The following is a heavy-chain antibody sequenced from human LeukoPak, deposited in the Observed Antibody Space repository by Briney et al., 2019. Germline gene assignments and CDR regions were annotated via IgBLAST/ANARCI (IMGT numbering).Heavy chain of an antibody. Sequence: PSETLSLTCTVSGGSISSYYWSWIRQPPGKGLEWIGYIYYSGSTNYNPSLKSRVTISVDTSKNQFSLKPSSVTAADTAVYYCAGQNYDILTGYLTFDYWGQGTLVTVSS. CDR1: GGSISSYY. V-gene: IGHV4-59*08. CDR3: AGQNYDILTGYLTFDY. D-gene: IGHD3-9*01. CDR2: IYYSGST. J-gene: IGHJ4*02.